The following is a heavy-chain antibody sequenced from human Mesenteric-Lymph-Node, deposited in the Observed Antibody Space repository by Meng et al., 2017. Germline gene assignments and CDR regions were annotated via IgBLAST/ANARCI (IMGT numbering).Heavy chain of an antibody. CDR3: ARVLDNWNRVDY. CDR1: GGSISSSNHH. CDR2: IYYTGSP. Sequence: LQLQESGPGLVKPSETLSLTCTVSGGSISSSNHHWGWIRQPPGKGLEWIGIIYYTGSPYYSPSLKSRLTISVDTSKNHFSLTLTSVTAADTAVYYCARVLDNWNRVDYWGQGTLVTVSS. V-gene: IGHV4-39*07. D-gene: IGHD1-20*01. J-gene: IGHJ4*02.